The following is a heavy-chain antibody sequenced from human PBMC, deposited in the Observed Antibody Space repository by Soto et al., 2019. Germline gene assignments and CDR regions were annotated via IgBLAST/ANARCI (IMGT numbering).Heavy chain of an antibody. CDR2: ITPDGGNT. D-gene: IGHD1-26*01. V-gene: IGHV3-30*03. Sequence: GSLRLSCVGSGFTFSKYGMHWVRQAPGRGLEWVAVITPDGGNTHYGGSVKGRFTVSRDNTKDFLFLQMKDLRAEDTATYYCARDLVISYARYYPSGFDYWGLGATVTVSS. CDR1: GFTFSKYG. J-gene: IGHJ4*01. CDR3: ARDLVISYARYYPSGFDY.